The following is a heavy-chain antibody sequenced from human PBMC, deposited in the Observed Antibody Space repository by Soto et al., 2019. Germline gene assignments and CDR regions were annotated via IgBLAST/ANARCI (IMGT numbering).Heavy chain of an antibody. D-gene: IGHD2-8*02. CDR1: GLTFSNYW. J-gene: IGHJ4*02. V-gene: IGHV3-7*05. Sequence: EVQLVESGGDLVQPGGSLRLSCVTSGLTFSNYWLSWVRQAPGKGLEWVANINQAGNKKYYVDSVKGRFTISRDNAKNSLYLQMNSLKAEDTAVYYCARDRGSGRYWGQGTLVTVS. CDR3: ARDRGSGRY. CDR2: INQAGNKK.